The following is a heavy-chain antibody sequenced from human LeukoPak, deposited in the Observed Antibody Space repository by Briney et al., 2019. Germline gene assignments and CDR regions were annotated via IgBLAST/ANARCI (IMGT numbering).Heavy chain of an antibody. Sequence: KPSETLSLTCTVSGGSISSYYWSWIRQPPGKGLEWIGYIYYSGSTNYNPSLKSRVTISVDTSKNQFSLKLSSVTAADTAVYYCARGVRYRSSTSCPYYYYYYMDVWGKGTTVTVSS. CDR2: IYYSGST. CDR3: ARGVRYRSSTSCPYYYYYYMDV. CDR1: GGSISSYY. D-gene: IGHD2-2*01. V-gene: IGHV4-59*01. J-gene: IGHJ6*03.